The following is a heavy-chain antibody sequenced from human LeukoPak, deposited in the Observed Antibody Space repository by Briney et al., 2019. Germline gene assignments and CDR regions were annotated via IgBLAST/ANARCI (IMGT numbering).Heavy chain of an antibody. D-gene: IGHD3-22*01. Sequence: QPGGSLRLSCAASGFTFSSYAMSWVRQAPGKGLEWVSAISSSGGDTYYADSVKGRFTISRDNSRNTLYLQMNSLRVEDTAVYYCAKSYYYDSSGYYVNHPFDYWGQGTLVTVSS. J-gene: IGHJ4*02. CDR2: ISSSGGDT. CDR3: AKSYYYDSSGYYVNHPFDY. CDR1: GFTFSSYA. V-gene: IGHV3-23*01.